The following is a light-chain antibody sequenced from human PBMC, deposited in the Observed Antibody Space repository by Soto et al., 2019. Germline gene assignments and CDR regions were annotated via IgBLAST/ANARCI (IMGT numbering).Light chain of an antibody. CDR3: QQYGSSLWT. V-gene: IGKV3-20*01. J-gene: IGKJ1*01. Sequence: EIVLTHSPGTLSLSPWEIATLSCRASQSVSSSYLAWYQQKPGQAPRLLICGASSRATGIPDRFSGSGSGTDFTLTISRLEPEDFAVYYCQQYGSSLWTFGQGTKVDIK. CDR1: QSVSSSY. CDR2: GAS.